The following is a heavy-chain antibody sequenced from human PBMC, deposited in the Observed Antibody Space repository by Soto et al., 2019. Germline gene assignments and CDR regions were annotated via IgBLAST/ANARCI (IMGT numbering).Heavy chain of an antibody. CDR1: GYNFASSW. CDR3: AREGSAIAVPNTEGAFDI. D-gene: IGHD6-19*01. V-gene: IGHV5-51*01. Sequence: GESLKISCKGSGYNFASSWIGWVRQMPGKGLEWMGIIYVGDSDTRYSPSFQGQVTISADKSISTAYLQWSSLKASDTAMYYCAREGSAIAVPNTEGAFDIWGTGTMVTVSS. J-gene: IGHJ3*02. CDR2: IYVGDSDT.